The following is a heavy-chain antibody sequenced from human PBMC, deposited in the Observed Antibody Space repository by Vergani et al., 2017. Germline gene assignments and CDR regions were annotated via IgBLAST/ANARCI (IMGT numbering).Heavy chain of an antibody. D-gene: IGHD1-26*01. V-gene: IGHV3-21*01. CDR2: ISSFITYI. J-gene: IGHJ4*02. CDR1: GFNFRSYS. Sequence: EVQLVESGGGLVKPGGSLRISCAASGFNFRSYSMNWIGQTPEKGLEWVASISSFITYIDYADSVKGRFTISRDNAKNSLFLQMNSLRAEDTGVYFCASDSGGYYYFDCWGQGTRVTGSS. CDR3: ASDSGGYYYFDC.